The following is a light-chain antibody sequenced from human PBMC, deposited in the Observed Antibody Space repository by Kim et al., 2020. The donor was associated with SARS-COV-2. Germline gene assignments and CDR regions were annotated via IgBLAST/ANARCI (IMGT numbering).Light chain of an antibody. CDR1: QSFSSSY. Sequence: PGERATLSCRASQSFSSSYLAWYQQKPGQAPRLLISGASSRATGIPDRFSGSGSGTDFTLTISRLEPEDFAVYYCQQYGTSYTFGQGTKLEI. CDR2: GAS. V-gene: IGKV3-20*01. CDR3: QQYGTSYT. J-gene: IGKJ2*01.